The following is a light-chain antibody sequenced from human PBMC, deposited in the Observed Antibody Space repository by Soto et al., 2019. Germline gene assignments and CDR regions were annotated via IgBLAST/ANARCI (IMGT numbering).Light chain of an antibody. Sequence: QSVLTQPASVSGSPGQSITISCTGTSDDVGGFDYVSWYQHYPGKAPKLMIYEVRYRPSGVSNRFSGSKSGNTASLTISGLQAEDEADYYCCSYVDTDTWVFGGGTKVTVL. CDR1: SDDVGGFDY. J-gene: IGLJ3*02. V-gene: IGLV2-14*01. CDR3: CSYVDTDTWV. CDR2: EVR.